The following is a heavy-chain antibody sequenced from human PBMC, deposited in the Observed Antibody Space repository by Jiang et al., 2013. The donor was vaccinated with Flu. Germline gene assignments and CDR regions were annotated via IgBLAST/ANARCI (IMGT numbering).Heavy chain of an antibody. V-gene: IGHV1-18*01. Sequence: KASGYTFTSYGISWVRQAPGQGLEWMGWISAYNGNTNYAQKLQGRVTMTTDTSTSTAYMELRSLRSDDTAVYYCARDGVLRFLAPYYYGMDVWGQGTTVTVSS. CDR3: ARDGVLRFLAPYYYGMDV. D-gene: IGHD3-3*01. CDR2: ISAYNGNT. CDR1: GYTFTSYG. J-gene: IGHJ6*02.